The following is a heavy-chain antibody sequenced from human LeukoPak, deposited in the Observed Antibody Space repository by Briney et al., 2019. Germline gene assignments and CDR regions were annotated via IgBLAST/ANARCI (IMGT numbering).Heavy chain of an antibody. Sequence: GGSLRLSCAASGFTYSSYWMSWVRQAPGKGLEWVANIKQDGSEKYYVDSVKGRFTISRDNAKNSLYLQMNSLRAEDTAVYYCARDNFAYCLDYWGQGTLVTVSS. CDR2: IKQDGSEK. J-gene: IGHJ4*02. CDR3: ARDNFAYCLDY. V-gene: IGHV3-7*01. CDR1: GFTYSSYW. D-gene: IGHD2-8*02.